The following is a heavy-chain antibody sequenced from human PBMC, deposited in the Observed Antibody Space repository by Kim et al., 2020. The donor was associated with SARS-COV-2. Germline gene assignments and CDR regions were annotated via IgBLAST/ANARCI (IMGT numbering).Heavy chain of an antibody. D-gene: IGHD3-22*01. Sequence: AASVKRHFTISRDNVKNSLYLQMNSLRYEDTAVYYCARDPYDSSAWLFDYWGQGTLVTVSS. J-gene: IGHJ4*02. CDR3: ARDPYDSSAWLFDY. V-gene: IGHV3-48*02.